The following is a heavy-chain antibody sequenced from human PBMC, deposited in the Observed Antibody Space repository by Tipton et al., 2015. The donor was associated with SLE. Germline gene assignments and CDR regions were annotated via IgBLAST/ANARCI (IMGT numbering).Heavy chain of an antibody. V-gene: IGHV4-61*08. CDR1: GGSISSGGYY. J-gene: IGHJ5*02. CDR2: IYYTGIT. D-gene: IGHD3-3*02. Sequence: LRLSCTISGGSISSGGYYWSWIRQSPGKGLEWIGYIYYTGITNYNPSLNSRVTISVDTSKNQFSLKVNSVTAADTAVYYCARGTPFMEWERNWFDPWGQGTLVTVSS. CDR3: ARGTPFMEWERNWFDP.